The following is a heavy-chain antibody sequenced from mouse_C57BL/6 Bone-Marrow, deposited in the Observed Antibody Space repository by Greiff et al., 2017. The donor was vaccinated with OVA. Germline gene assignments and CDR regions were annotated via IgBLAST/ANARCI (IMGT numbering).Heavy chain of an antibody. CDR2: ISSGSSTI. D-gene: IGHD1-1*01. Sequence: DVHLVESGGGLVKPGGSLKLSCAASGFTFSDYGMHWVRQAPEKGLEWVAYISSGSSTIYYADTVKGRFTISRDNAKNTLFLQMTSLRSEDTAMYYCARGGYYGSSFDYWGQGTTLTVSS. CDR1: GFTFSDYG. V-gene: IGHV5-17*01. J-gene: IGHJ2*01. CDR3: ARGGYYGSSFDY.